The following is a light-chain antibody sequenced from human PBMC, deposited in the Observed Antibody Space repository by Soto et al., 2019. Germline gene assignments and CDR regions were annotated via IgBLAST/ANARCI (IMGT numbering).Light chain of an antibody. CDR3: TSYTSSSTYV. Sequence: QSVLTKPASVSGSPGQSITISRTGTSSDVGGYNYVSWYQQHPGKAPKLMIYEVSNRPSWVSNRFSGSKSGNTASLTIAGLQAEDEADCYCTSYTSSSTYVFGTGTKVTVL. CDR2: EVS. V-gene: IGLV2-14*01. J-gene: IGLJ1*01. CDR1: SSDVGGYNY.